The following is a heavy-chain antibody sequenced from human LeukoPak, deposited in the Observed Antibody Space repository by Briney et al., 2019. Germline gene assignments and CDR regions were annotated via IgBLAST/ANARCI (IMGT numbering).Heavy chain of an antibody. V-gene: IGHV3-30*03. D-gene: IGHD6-19*01. CDR2: ISYDGSNK. CDR3: ARQIAVAAAEYFDY. Sequence: GGSLRLSCAASGFTFSSYGMHWVRQAPGKGLEWVAFISYDGSNKYYADSVKGRFTISRDNSKNLYLQMNSLSTEDTAVYYCARQIAVAAAEYFDYWGQGTLVTVSS. J-gene: IGHJ4*02. CDR1: GFTFSSYG.